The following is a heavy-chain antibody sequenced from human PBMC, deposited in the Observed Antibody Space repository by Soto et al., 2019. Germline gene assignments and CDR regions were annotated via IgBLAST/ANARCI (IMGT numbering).Heavy chain of an antibody. CDR2: IWHDGSRK. D-gene: IGHD3-10*01. CDR3: ARDRGDFGSGGSFFDY. CDR1: GFRNYG. J-gene: IGHJ4*02. Sequence: QVQLVVSGGGVVQPGRSLRLSCAASGFRNYGMHWVRQAPGKGLAWVALIWHDGSRKHYADSVKGRFTISRDDSKNTVDLQMKSLRADDTAVYYCARDRGDFGSGGSFFDYWGQGTLVTVSS. V-gene: IGHV3-33*01.